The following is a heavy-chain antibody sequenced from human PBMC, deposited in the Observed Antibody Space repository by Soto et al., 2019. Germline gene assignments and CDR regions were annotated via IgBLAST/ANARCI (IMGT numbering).Heavy chain of an antibody. Sequence: QVQLVESGGGLVKPGGSLRLSCAASGLTFSDCYMNWIRQAPGKGLEWVSYISSSGSSINYAGSVKGRFTISRDNAKNSLYLQMNSLRAEDTAMYYCAGVRFGEWGYAMDGWGQGTTVTVSS. CDR3: AGVRFGEWGYAMDG. V-gene: IGHV3-11*01. D-gene: IGHD3-10*01. J-gene: IGHJ6*02. CDR2: ISSSGSSI. CDR1: GLTFSDCY.